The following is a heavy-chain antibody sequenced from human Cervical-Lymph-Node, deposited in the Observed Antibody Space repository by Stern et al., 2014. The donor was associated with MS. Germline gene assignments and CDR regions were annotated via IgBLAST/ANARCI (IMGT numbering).Heavy chain of an antibody. CDR3: ASVVTSGWYPGYWYFDL. J-gene: IGHJ2*01. CDR2: IPTMCRTI. Sequence: QLVQSGGGLVKPGGSLRLSCAASGFTFTAYYMSWVRPAPGQGLEWVSSIPTMCRTIYYSGSVRGRFSISRDNAKNSLYLQRNSLRAEDTAVYYCASVVTSGWYPGYWYFDLLGRGTLVTVSS. D-gene: IGHD6-19*01. V-gene: IGHV3-11*01. CDR1: GFTFTAYY.